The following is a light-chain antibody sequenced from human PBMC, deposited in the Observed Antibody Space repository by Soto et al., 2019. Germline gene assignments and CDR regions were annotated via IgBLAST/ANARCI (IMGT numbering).Light chain of an antibody. CDR3: SSYAGTPVV. CDR2: DVS. V-gene: IGLV2-11*01. CDR1: SSDVGGYNF. J-gene: IGLJ1*01. Sequence: QSALTQPRSVSGSPGQSVTISCAGTSSDVGGYNFVSWYQQHPGKAPKLMIYDVSERPSGVPDRFSGAKSGNTASLTISGLQAEDEAGYYCSSYAGTPVVFGTGTKLTVL.